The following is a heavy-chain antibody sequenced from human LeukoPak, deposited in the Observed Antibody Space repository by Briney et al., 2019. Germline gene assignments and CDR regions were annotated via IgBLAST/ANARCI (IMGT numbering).Heavy chain of an antibody. Sequence: PSETLSLTCGVYGGSFSGYFWSWLRQPPGKGLEWIGEITPSGSTNYNPSLKSRVSISIDTSKKKLSLRLTSVTAADSAVYYCASSFYYDSRDYWGQGTLVTVSS. CDR1: GGSFSGYF. CDR2: ITPSGST. CDR3: ASSFYYDSRDY. J-gene: IGHJ4*02. D-gene: IGHD3-22*01. V-gene: IGHV4-34*01.